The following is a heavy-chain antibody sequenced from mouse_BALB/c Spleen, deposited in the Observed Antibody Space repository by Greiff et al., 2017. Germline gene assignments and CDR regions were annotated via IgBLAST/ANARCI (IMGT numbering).Heavy chain of an antibody. J-gene: IGHJ4*01. CDR1: GYAFTSYN. V-gene: IGHV1S135*01. CDR3: ARWWLRHAMAY. Sequence: VQLQQSGPELVKPGASVKVSCKASGYAFTSYNMYWVKQSHGKSLEWIGYIDPYNGGTSYNQKFKGKATLTVDKSSSTAYMQLNSLTSEDSAVYYCARWWLRHAMAYWGQGTSVTVSA. CDR2: IDPYNGGT. D-gene: IGHD2-2*01.